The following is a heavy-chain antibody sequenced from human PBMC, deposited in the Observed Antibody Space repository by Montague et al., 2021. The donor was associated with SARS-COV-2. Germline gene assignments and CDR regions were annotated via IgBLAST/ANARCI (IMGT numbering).Heavy chain of an antibody. CDR3: ARGHGVT. J-gene: IGHJ5*02. Sequence: SLRLSCAASGFTFSTSWMIWVRQAPGNGLEWVADMKPDGSEKYYVDSVKGRFTISRDNAKNSLYLQMSNLRAEDTAVYYCARGHGVTWGQGTLVTVSS. D-gene: IGHD3-16*01. CDR2: MKPDGSEK. CDR1: GFTFSTSW. V-gene: IGHV3-7*04.